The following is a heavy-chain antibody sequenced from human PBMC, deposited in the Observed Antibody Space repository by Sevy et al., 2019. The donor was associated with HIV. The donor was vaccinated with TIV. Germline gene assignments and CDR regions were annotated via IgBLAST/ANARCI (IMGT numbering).Heavy chain of an antibody. V-gene: IGHV4-34*01. J-gene: IGHJ4*02. CDR2: INHSGTL. D-gene: IGHD3-10*02. CDR1: GESFSGYF. CDR3: ARGRQAYVVVVPSTVPFDY. Sequence: SEILSLTCAVYGESFSGYFWNWIRHSPGKGLEWIGEINHSGTLKYNPSLKSRVTISVDASKNQLSLHLRSVTATDTAVYYCARGRQAYVVVVPSTVPFDYWGPGTLVTVSS.